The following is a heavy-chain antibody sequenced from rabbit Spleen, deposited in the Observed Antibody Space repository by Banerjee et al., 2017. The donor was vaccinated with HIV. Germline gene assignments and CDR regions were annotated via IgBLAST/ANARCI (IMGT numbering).Heavy chain of an antibody. CDR3: ARGGYAGYAGDGYAFNL. Sequence: QQQLVESGGGLVKPGASLTLTCKASAFSFSRGYDMCWVRQAPGKGLEWIACIYTANSKTYYANWVNGRFTISSDNAQNTVDLQMNSLTAADTATYFCARGGYAGYAGDGYAFNLWGQGTLVTVS. D-gene: IGHD7-1*01. CDR2: IYTANSKT. V-gene: IGHV1S43*01. CDR1: AFSFSRGYD. J-gene: IGHJ4*01.